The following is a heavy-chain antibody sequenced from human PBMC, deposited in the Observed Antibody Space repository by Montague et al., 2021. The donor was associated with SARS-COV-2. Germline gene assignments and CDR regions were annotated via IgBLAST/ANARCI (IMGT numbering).Heavy chain of an antibody. Sequence: SLRLSCAASGFTVSSNYMSWVRQAPGKGLEWVSVIYSGGSTYYADPVKGRFTTSRHNTKNTLYLQMNSLRAEDTAVYYCARDLTYGSGRSYYYGMDVWGQGTTVTVSS. CDR2: IYSGGST. V-gene: IGHV3-53*04. J-gene: IGHJ6*02. CDR1: GFTVSSNY. CDR3: ARDLTYGSGRSYYYGMDV. D-gene: IGHD3-10*01.